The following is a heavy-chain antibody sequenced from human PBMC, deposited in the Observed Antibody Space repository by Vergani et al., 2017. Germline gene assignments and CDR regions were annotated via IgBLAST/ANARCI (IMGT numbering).Heavy chain of an antibody. Sequence: QVQLVQSGAEVKKPGASVKVSCKASGYTFTSYDINWVRQATGQGLEWMGWMNPNSGNTGYAQKFQGRDTITRNTSISTAYMELSSLRSEDTAVYYCARGRYSGYDAYNWFDPWGQGTLVTVSS. D-gene: IGHD5-12*01. CDR1: GYTFTSYD. J-gene: IGHJ5*02. V-gene: IGHV1-8*03. CDR3: ARGRYSGYDAYNWFDP. CDR2: MNPNSGNT.